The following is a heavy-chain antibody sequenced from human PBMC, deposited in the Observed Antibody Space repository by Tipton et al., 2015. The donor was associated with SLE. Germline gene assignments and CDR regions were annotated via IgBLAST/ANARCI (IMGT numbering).Heavy chain of an antibody. Sequence: QLVQSGAEVKKPGASVKVSCEASGYTFTSCDISWVRQAPGQGFEWMGIIKPSGGSTSYAQKFQGRVTMTRDTSTSTVYMELSSLRSEDAAVYYCARAMIGIVALNYWGQGTLVIVSS. CDR2: IKPSGGST. CDR1: GYTFTSCD. CDR3: ARAMIGIVALNY. J-gene: IGHJ4*02. V-gene: IGHV1-46*01. D-gene: IGHD3-10*02.